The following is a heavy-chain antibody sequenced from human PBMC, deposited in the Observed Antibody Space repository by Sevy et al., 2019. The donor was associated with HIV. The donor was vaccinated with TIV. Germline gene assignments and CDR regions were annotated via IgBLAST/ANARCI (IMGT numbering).Heavy chain of an antibody. J-gene: IGHJ4*02. CDR1: GFTFSNYC. D-gene: IGHD2-2*01. CDR2: IGGDGDIT. Sequence: GGSLRLSCAASGFTFSNYCMNWVRQAPGVGLEWVATIGGDGDITHCADSVKGRFTISRDNFKNTLHLQLNNLRGDDTAIYFCAKVLSFSPRSIPAAVLDYWGRGTLVTVSS. V-gene: IGHV3-23*01. CDR3: AKVLSFSPRSIPAAVLDY.